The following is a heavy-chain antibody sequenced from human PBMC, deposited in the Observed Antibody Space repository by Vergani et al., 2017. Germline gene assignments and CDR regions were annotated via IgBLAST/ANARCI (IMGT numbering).Heavy chain of an antibody. J-gene: IGHJ4*02. CDR2: ISAYNGNT. Sequence: QVQLVQSGAEVKKPGASVKVSCKASGYTFTSYGISWVRQAPGQGLEWLGWISAYNGNTNYAQKLQGRVTITTDTSTSTAYMERRSLRSDDTAVYYWARDRPAQPYSYGYLGSEYWGQGTLVTVSS. CDR1: GYTFTSYG. D-gene: IGHD5-18*01. V-gene: IGHV1-18*01. CDR3: ARDRPAQPYSYGYLGSEY.